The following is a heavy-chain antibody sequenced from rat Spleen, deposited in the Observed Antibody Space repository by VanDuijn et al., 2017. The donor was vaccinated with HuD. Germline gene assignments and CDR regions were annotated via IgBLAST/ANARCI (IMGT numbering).Heavy chain of an antibody. D-gene: IGHD1-11*01. CDR2: INPDGSNT. CDR1: GFTFSSNW. CDR3: TRELEGGYVMDA. Sequence: EVQLVESGGGLVQPGSPLKLSCAASGFTFSSNWLNWIRQAPGKGLEWVASINPDGSNTFYPDSVKGRFTISRDNAKSTLYLQMNSLRSEDTATYYCTRELEGGYVMDAWGQGVMVTVSS. V-gene: IGHV5-31*01. J-gene: IGHJ2*01.